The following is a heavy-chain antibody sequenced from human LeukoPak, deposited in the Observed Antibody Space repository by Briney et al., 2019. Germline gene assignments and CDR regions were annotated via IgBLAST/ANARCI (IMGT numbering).Heavy chain of an antibody. CDR3: ARFGDGYLDY. D-gene: IGHD3-3*01. CDR2: INHSGST. CDR1: GGSFSGYY. V-gene: IGHV4-34*01. Sequence: SETLSLTCAVYGGSFSGYYGSWIRQPPGKGLEWIGEINHSGSTNYNPSLKSRVTISVDTSKNQFSLKLSSVTAADTAVYYCARFGDGYLDYWGQGTLVTVSS. J-gene: IGHJ4*02.